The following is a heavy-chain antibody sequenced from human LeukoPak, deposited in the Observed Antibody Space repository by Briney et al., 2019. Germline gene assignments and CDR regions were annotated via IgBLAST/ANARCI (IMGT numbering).Heavy chain of an antibody. D-gene: IGHD3-9*01. CDR3: AKSRSSLLTGNFDY. Sequence: GGSLRLSCAASGFTFSSYWMSWVRQAPGKGLEWVANIKQDGSEKYYVDSVKGRFTISGDNSKNTLYLQMNSLRAEDTAVYYCAKSRSSLLTGNFDYWGQGTLVTVSS. CDR2: IKQDGSEK. J-gene: IGHJ4*02. V-gene: IGHV3-7*03. CDR1: GFTFSSYW.